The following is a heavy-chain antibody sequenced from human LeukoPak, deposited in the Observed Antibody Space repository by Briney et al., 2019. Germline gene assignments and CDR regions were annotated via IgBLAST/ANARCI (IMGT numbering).Heavy chain of an antibody. CDR1: GGTFSSYA. V-gene: IGHV1-69*06. J-gene: IGHJ4*02. D-gene: IGHD4-17*01. Sequence: SVKVSCTASGGTFSSYAISRERQAPGQGLEWMGRIIPIFGTANYAQKFQGRGTITADKSTSTAYMELSSLRSDDTAVYYCATIHTVTTATDYWGQGTLVTVSS. CDR3: ATIHTVTTATDY. CDR2: IIPIFGTA.